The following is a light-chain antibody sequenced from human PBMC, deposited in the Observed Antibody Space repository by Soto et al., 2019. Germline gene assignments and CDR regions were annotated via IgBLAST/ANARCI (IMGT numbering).Light chain of an antibody. CDR1: SSDVGGYNY. CDR3: SSYTSSSSLV. Sequence: QSVLTQPASVSASPGQSITISCTGTSSDVGGYNYVSWYQQYPGKVPKLIIFEVTHRPSGVSSRFSGSKSGDTASLTISGLQPEDEADYYCSSYTSSSSLVFGTVTKVTVL. J-gene: IGLJ1*01. CDR2: EVT. V-gene: IGLV2-14*01.